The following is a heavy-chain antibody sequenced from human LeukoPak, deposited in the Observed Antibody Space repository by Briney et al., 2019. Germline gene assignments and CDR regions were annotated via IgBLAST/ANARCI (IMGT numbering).Heavy chain of an antibody. CDR2: IHYSGST. CDR1: GGSMSPYH. CDR3: VRAVSGRFDY. J-gene: IGHJ4*02. V-gene: IGHV4-59*08. D-gene: IGHD6-19*01. Sequence: PSETLSLTCTVSGGSMSPYHWGWIRQPPGKGLEWTGYIHYSGSTNYNPSLNSRVTISVDTSKNQFSLRLSSVTAADTAIYYCVRAVSGRFDYWGQGTLVTVSS.